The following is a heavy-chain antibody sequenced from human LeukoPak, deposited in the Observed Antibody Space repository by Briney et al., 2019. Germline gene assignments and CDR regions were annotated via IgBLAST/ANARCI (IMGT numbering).Heavy chain of an antibody. CDR1: GGSISSYY. Sequence: PSETLSLTCTVSGGSISSYYWSWIRQPPGKGLEWIGSIYYSGSTYYNPSLKSRVTISVDTSKNQFSLKLSSVTAADTAVYYCAREGVLIAAAGLFVYWGQGTLVTVSS. V-gene: IGHV4-39*07. D-gene: IGHD6-13*01. J-gene: IGHJ4*02. CDR3: AREGVLIAAAGLFVY. CDR2: IYYSGST.